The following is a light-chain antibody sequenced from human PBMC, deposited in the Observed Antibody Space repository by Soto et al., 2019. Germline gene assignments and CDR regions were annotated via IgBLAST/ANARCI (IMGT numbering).Light chain of an antibody. CDR1: QSVSSD. CDR2: DAS. Sequence: EIVMPPSPATLSVSPVERATLSCRASQSVSSDLAWYHQKPGQAPRLLIYDASSRATGIPDRFSGSGSGTDFTLTISSLEPEDFATYYCQQSYTTPRTFGQGTKVDIK. J-gene: IGKJ1*01. CDR3: QQSYTTPRT. V-gene: IGKV3D-15*01.